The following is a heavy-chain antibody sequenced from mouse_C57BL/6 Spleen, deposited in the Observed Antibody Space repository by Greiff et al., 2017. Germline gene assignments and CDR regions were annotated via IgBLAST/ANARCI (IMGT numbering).Heavy chain of an antibody. Sequence: ESGAELVRPGASVKLSCKASGYTFTDYYINWVKQRPGQGLEWIARIYPGSGNTYYNEKFKGKATLTAEKSSSTAYMQLSSLTSEDSAVYFCARGDYDYVAYWGQGTLVTVSA. V-gene: IGHV1-76*01. J-gene: IGHJ3*01. CDR2: IYPGSGNT. CDR3: ARGDYDYVAY. CDR1: GYTFTDYY. D-gene: IGHD2-4*01.